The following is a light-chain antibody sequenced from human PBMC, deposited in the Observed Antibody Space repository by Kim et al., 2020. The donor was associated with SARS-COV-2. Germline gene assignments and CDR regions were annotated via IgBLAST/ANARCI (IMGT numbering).Light chain of an antibody. CDR1: QSVSTY. Sequence: FSPGERATLSGRASQSVSTYLAWYQQRSGQAPRVLIYDASNRATGIPARFSGSGSGTDFTLTISSLQPEDFAVYYCQQRSSWPLTFGGGTKVDIK. V-gene: IGKV3-11*01. J-gene: IGKJ4*01. CDR2: DAS. CDR3: QQRSSWPLT.